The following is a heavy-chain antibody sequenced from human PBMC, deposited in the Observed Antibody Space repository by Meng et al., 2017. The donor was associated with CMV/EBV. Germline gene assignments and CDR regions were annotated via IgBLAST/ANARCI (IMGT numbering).Heavy chain of an antibody. CDR1: GFTFSSYA. CDR2: ISYDGSNK. V-gene: IGHV3-30*04. CDR3: ERHYGY. J-gene: IGHJ4*02. D-gene: IGHD3-10*01. Sequence: GESLKISCAASGFTFSSYAMHWVRQAPGKGLEWVAVISYDGSNKYYADSVKGRFTISRDNSKNTLHLQMNSLRAEDTAVYYCERHYGYWGQGTLVTVSS.